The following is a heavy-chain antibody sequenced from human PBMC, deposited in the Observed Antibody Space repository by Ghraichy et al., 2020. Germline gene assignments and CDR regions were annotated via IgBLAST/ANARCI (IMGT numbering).Heavy chain of an antibody. CDR3: ARDANDYGGTYWYFDL. D-gene: IGHD4-23*01. CDR1: GFAFSNYN. CDR2: ISSSAATM. V-gene: IGHV3-48*02. J-gene: IGHJ2*01. Sequence: WGSLRLSCAASGFAFSNYNMNWVRQAPGKGLEWVSYISSSAATMYYADSVKGRFTISRDDAKNSVYLQMNSLRDEDTAVYYCARDANDYGGTYWYFDLWGRGSLVTVSS.